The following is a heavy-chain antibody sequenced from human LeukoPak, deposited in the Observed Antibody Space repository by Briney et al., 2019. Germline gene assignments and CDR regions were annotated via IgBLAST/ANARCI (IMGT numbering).Heavy chain of an antibody. J-gene: IGHJ4*02. CDR1: GYSFTSYW. V-gene: IGHV5-51*01. Sequence: GESLKISXKGSGYSFTSYWIGWVRQMPGKGQEWMGIIYPGDSDTIYSPSFQGQVTISADKSISTAYLQWSSLKASDTAMYYCVSPVGSRGTGPFDYWGQGTLVTVSS. CDR3: VSPVGSRGTGPFDY. D-gene: IGHD1-1*01. CDR2: IYPGDSDT.